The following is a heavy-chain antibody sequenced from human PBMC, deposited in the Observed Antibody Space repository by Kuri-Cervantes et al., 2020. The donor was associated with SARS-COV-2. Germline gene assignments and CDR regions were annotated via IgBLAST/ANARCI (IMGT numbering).Heavy chain of an antibody. D-gene: IGHD2-2*01. CDR3: AKDQDLVVVPPAMFGMDV. J-gene: IGHJ6*02. CDR2: ISHDGNNK. V-gene: IGHV3-30*18. CDR1: GFRFSSYG. Sequence: GGSLRLSCAASGFRFSSYGMHWVRQAPGKGLEWVAVISHDGNNKYYADSVKGRFTISRDNSKNTLYLQMNSLRAEDTAVYYCAKDQDLVVVPPAMFGMDVWGQGTTVTVSS.